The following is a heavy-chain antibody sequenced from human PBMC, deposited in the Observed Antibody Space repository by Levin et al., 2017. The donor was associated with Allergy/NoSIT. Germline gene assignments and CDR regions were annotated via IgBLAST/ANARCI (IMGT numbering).Heavy chain of an antibody. CDR1: GFTFSSYS. Sequence: GESLKISCATSGFTFSSYSMNWVRQAPGKGLAWVSTISSSSTYLYYADSVKGRFTISRDNAENSLYLQMNSLRAEDTAVYYCARDPGSGWTDYFDLWGQGTLVTVSS. D-gene: IGHD6-19*01. CDR2: ISSSSTYL. CDR3: ARDPGSGWTDYFDL. V-gene: IGHV3-21*01. J-gene: IGHJ4*02.